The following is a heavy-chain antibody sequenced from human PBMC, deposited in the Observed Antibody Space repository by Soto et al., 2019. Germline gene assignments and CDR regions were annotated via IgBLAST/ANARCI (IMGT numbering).Heavy chain of an antibody. CDR3: AGGGVRGVITRTRDYYGMDV. D-gene: IGHD3-10*01. CDR1: GYRFASYW. J-gene: IGHJ6*02. CDR2: IYPGDSDT. V-gene: IGHV5-51*01. Sequence: GESLKISCKGSGYRFASYWIGWVRQMPGKGLEWVGIIYPGDSDTKYSPSFEGQVTISADKSISTAYLQWNSLQASDTAMYYCAGGGVRGVITRTRDYYGMDVWGQGTTVTVSS.